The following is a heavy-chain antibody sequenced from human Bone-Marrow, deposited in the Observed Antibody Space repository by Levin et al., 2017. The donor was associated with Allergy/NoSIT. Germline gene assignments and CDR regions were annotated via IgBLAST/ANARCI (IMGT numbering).Heavy chain of an antibody. V-gene: IGHV2-5*02. CDR3: ERRPDHIMLQKILYFDC. CDR1: GFSLSASGVG. D-gene: IGHD3-16*01. CDR2: IYWDDDK. J-gene: IGHJ4*02. Sequence: KSGPTLVKPTQTLTLTCTFSGFSLSASGVGVGWIRQPPGKALEWLALIYWDDDKRYSPSLKNRLAITKDTSKNQVALTITNVEPVDTGTYYCERRPDHIMLQKILYFDCWGQGTLVTVAS.